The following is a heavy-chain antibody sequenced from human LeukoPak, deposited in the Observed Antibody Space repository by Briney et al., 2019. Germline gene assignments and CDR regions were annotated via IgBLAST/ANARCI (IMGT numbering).Heavy chain of an antibody. D-gene: IGHD3-16*02. CDR1: GGSFSGYY. V-gene: IGHV4-34*01. Sequence: SETLSLTCAVYGGSFSGYYWSWIRQPPGKGLEWIGEINHSGSTNYNPSLKSRVTISVDTSKNQFSLKLSSVTAADTAVYYCARALKYVWGSYRSHDAFDIWGQGTMVTVSS. CDR3: ARALKYVWGSYRSHDAFDI. J-gene: IGHJ3*02. CDR2: INHSGST.